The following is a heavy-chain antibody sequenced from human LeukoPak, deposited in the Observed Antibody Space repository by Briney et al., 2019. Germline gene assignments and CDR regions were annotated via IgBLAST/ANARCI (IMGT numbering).Heavy chain of an antibody. Sequence: GGSLRLSCAAPGFTFSSYWMSWVRQAPGKGLEWVANIKQDGSEKYYVDSVKGRFTISRDNAKNSLYLQMNSLRAEDTAVYYCARDAAVQQLGYYYYYMDVWGKGTTVTVSS. V-gene: IGHV3-7*01. D-gene: IGHD6-13*01. CDR1: GFTFSSYW. CDR2: IKQDGSEK. J-gene: IGHJ6*03. CDR3: ARDAAVQQLGYYYYYMDV.